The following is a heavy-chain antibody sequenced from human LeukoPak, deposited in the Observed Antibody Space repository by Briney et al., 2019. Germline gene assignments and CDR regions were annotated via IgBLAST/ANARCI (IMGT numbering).Heavy chain of an antibody. J-gene: IGHJ4*02. Sequence: SETLSLTCTVSGGSISSSSYYWGWIRQPPGEGLEWIGSIYYSGSTYYNPSLKSRVTISVDTSKNQFSLKLSSVTAADTAVYYCARSYYDFWSGYYGGPDYWGQGTLVTVSS. D-gene: IGHD3-3*01. CDR2: IYYSGST. CDR1: GGSISSSSYY. V-gene: IGHV4-39*01. CDR3: ARSYYDFWSGYYGGPDY.